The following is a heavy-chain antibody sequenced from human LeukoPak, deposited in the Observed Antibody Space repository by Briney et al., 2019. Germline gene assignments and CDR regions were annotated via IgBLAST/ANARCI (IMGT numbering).Heavy chain of an antibody. D-gene: IGHD3-3*01. J-gene: IGHJ4*02. CDR2: IYYSGST. CDR3: ARELGYDDDY. V-gene: IGHV4-59*01. Sequence: SETLSLTCTVPGGSISSYYWSWIRQPPGKGLEWIGYIYYSGSTNYNPSLKSRVTISVDTSKNQFSLKLSSVTAADTAVYYCARELGYDDDYWGQGTLVTVSS. CDR1: GGSISSYY.